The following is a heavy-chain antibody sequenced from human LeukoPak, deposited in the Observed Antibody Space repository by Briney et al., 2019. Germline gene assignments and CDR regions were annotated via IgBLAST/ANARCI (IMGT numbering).Heavy chain of an antibody. CDR2: ISHSGRT. V-gene: IGHV4-31*03. J-gene: IGHJ5*02. CDR1: GGSISSGGYY. D-gene: IGHD3-10*01. CDR3: ARDYYGSGSPSRGWFDP. Sequence: SGTLSLTCTVSGGSISSGGYYWSWVRKHPGNGLEWIGYISHSGRTDYNPSLKSRVSISVDTSESQFSLKLTSVTATDTAIYYCARDYYGSGSPSRGWFDPWGQGTLVTVSS.